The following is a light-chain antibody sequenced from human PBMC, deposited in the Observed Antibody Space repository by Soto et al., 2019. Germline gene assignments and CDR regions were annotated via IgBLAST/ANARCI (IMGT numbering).Light chain of an antibody. CDR1: SSDVGGYNY. CDR2: DVS. Sequence: QSALTQPASVSGSPGQSITISCTGTSSDVGGYNYVSWYQQHPGKAPKLMISDVSNRPSGVPDRFSGSKSGTSASLAITGLQAEDEADYYCQSYDSSLSGLYVFGTGTKVTVL. CDR3: QSYDSSLSGLYV. J-gene: IGLJ1*01. V-gene: IGLV2-14*01.